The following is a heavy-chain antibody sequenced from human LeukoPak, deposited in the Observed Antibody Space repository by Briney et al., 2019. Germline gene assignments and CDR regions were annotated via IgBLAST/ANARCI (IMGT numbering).Heavy chain of an antibody. Sequence: SETLSLTCAVYGGSFSGYYWSWIRQPPGKGLEWIGEINHSGSTNYNPSLKSRVTISVDTSKNQFSLKLSSVTAADTAVYYCARLPYYYDSSGYDGPAFDIWGQGTMVTVSS. J-gene: IGHJ3*02. V-gene: IGHV4-34*01. CDR1: GGSFSGYY. CDR3: ARLPYYYDSSGYDGPAFDI. D-gene: IGHD3-22*01. CDR2: INHSGST.